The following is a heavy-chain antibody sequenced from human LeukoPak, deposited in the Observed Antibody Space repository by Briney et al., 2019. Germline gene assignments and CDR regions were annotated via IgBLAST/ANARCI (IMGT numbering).Heavy chain of an antibody. V-gene: IGHV3-23*01. CDR1: GLPFSSYG. J-gene: IGHJ4*02. D-gene: IGHD2-8*02. CDR3: ANTGGLGY. Sequence: GGSLRLSCAASGLPFSSYGMHWVGQAPGKGLEWVSSISGSGGSTYYADSVKGRLTISRDNSKNTLYLQMNSLRAEDTAVYYCANTGGLGYWGQGSLVTVCS. CDR2: ISGSGGST.